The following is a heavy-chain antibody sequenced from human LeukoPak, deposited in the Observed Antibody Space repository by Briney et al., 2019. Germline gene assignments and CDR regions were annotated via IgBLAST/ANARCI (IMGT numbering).Heavy chain of an antibody. D-gene: IGHD4-17*01. CDR3: ARWRDFGDY. V-gene: IGHV3-30*03. CDR2: ISYDGSNK. J-gene: IGHJ4*02. Sequence: PGRSLRLSCAASGFTFSSYGMHWVRQAPGKGLEWVAVISYDGSNKYYADSVKGRFTISRDNSKNTLYLQMNSLRAEDTAVYYCARWRDFGDYWGQGTLVTASS. CDR1: GFTFSSYG.